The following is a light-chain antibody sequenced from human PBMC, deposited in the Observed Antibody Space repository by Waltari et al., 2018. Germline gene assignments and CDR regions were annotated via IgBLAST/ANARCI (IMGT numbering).Light chain of an antibody. CDR3: YSYAGGSV. Sequence: QSALTQPASVSGPPGQSITLSCTGSSSDVGSSNFVSWYLQHPGKAPKLIIYEVSKRPSGVSNRFSGSKSGNTASLTISGLQAEDEADYYCYSYAGGSVFGTGTKVTVL. V-gene: IGLV2-23*02. CDR1: SSDVGSSNF. J-gene: IGLJ1*01. CDR2: EVS.